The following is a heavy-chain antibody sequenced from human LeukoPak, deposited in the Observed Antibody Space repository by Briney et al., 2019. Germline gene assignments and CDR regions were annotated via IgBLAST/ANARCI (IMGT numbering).Heavy chain of an antibody. CDR2: ISGSGGST. V-gene: IGHV3-23*01. J-gene: IGHJ4*02. D-gene: IGHD3-10*01. Sequence: GGSLRLSCAASGSTFSSYAMSWVRQAPGKGLEWVSAISGSGGSTYYADSVKGRFTISRDNSKNTLYLQMNSLRAEDTAVYYYAKITMVRCFDYWGQGTLVTVSS. CDR3: AKITMVRCFDY. CDR1: GSTFSSYA.